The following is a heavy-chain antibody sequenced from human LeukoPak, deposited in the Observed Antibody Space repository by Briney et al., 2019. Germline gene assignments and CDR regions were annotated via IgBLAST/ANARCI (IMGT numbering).Heavy chain of an antibody. CDR2: IYSGGST. CDR1: GFTVSSNY. Sequence: GGSLRLSCAASGFTVSSNYMSWVRQAPGKGLEWVSVIYSGGSTYYADSVKGRFTISRDNSKNTLYLQMNSLGAEDTAVYYCVYSDYGDYGDFDYWGQGTLATVSS. V-gene: IGHV3-66*02. D-gene: IGHD4-17*01. CDR3: VYSDYGDYGDFDY. J-gene: IGHJ4*02.